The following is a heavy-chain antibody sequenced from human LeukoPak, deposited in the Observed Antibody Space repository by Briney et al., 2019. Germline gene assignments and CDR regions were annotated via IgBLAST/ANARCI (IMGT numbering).Heavy chain of an antibody. CDR3: GKYLQPSGYPYALDM. J-gene: IGHJ3*02. CDR1: GFTFSSYN. Sequence: PGGSLRLSCSASGFTFSSYNMGWVRQAPGEGLEWVASITASSDATPYADSVKGRFTISRDNARNTLYLQMSSLRVEDTAVYYCGKYLQPSGYPYALDMWGQGTMVIVSS. D-gene: IGHD5-12*01. V-gene: IGHV3-23*01. CDR2: ITASSDAT.